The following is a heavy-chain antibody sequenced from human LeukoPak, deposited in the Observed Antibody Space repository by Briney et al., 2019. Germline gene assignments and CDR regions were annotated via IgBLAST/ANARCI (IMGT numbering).Heavy chain of an antibody. V-gene: IGHV3-30*01. Sequence: GGSLRLSCAASGFTFSSYAMHWVRQAPGKGLEWVAVISYDGSNKYYADSVKGRFTISRDNPKNTLYLQMNSLRAEDTAVYYCARDPIGPPYGSGSYYSTGYFDYWGQGTLVTVSS. CDR1: GFTFSSYA. CDR3: ARDPIGPPYGSGSYYSTGYFDY. J-gene: IGHJ4*02. D-gene: IGHD3-10*01. CDR2: ISYDGSNK.